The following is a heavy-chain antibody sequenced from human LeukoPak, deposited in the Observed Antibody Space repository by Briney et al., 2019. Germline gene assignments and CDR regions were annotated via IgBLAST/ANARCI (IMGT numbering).Heavy chain of an antibody. CDR1: GYTFTGYY. CDR3: ARVKSYYYDTSDKDAFDI. V-gene: IGHV1-2*02. D-gene: IGHD3-22*01. Sequence: ASVKVSCKASGYTFTGYYIHWVRQAPGQGLEWMGWINPNSDDTKYAQRFQGRVTMTRDTSISTAYMELSSLRSEDTAVYYCARVKSYYYDTSDKDAFDIWGQGTMVTVSS. CDR2: INPNSDDT. J-gene: IGHJ3*02.